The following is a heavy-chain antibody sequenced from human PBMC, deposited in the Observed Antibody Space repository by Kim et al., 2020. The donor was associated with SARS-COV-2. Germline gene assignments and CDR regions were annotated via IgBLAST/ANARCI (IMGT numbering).Heavy chain of an antibody. Sequence: SLKSRVTIPVYTSKNQFSLKLSSVTAADTAVYYCARGDTIFGVVINAFDIWGQGTMVTVSS. J-gene: IGHJ3*02. V-gene: IGHV4-31*02. CDR3: ARGDTIFGVVINAFDI. D-gene: IGHD3-3*01.